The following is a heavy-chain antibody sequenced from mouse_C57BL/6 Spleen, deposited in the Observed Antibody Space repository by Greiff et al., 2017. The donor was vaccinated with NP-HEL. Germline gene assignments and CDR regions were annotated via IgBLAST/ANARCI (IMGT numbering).Heavy chain of an antibody. CDR3: ARPSDDYDGSGLAY. CDR1: GYTFTDYN. Sequence: VQLQQSGPELVQPGASVKIPCKASGYTFTDYNMDWVKQSHGKSLEWIGDITPNTVGTIYNQKFKVQATLTVDTSSRTAYMELRILTSEGTAVYYCARPSDDYDGSGLAYWGQGTLVTVSA. D-gene: IGHD2-4*01. CDR2: ITPNTVGT. J-gene: IGHJ3*01. V-gene: IGHV1-18*01.